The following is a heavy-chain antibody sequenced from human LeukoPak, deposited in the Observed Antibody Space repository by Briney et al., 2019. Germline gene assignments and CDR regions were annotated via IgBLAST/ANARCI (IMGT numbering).Heavy chain of an antibody. D-gene: IGHD2-2*01. CDR3: TASDHLYCSSSSCHFDY. CDR1: GLTFGDYG. J-gene: IGHJ4*02. Sequence: GGSLRLSCTPSGLTFGDYGMSWVRQAPGKGLEWVSFIQSKTYGEGTMYAASVRGRFTISRDDSRSTAYLQMNSLKTEDTAVYYCTASDHLYCSSSSCHFDYWGQGTLVTVAS. CDR2: IQSKTYGEGT. V-gene: IGHV3-49*04.